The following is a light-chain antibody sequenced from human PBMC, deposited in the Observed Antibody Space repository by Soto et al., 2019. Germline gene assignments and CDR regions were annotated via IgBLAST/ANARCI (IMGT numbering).Light chain of an antibody. J-gene: IGKJ5*01. CDR2: AAS. V-gene: IGKV1-16*02. CDR1: QGISNH. Sequence: DIQMTQSPSSLSASVGDRVTITCRASQGISNHLAWFQQKPGKAPKSLIYAASNLQSGVPSKFSGGGSGTDFTLTISSLQPEDFATYYCQQSHSYPITFGQGTRLEIK. CDR3: QQSHSYPIT.